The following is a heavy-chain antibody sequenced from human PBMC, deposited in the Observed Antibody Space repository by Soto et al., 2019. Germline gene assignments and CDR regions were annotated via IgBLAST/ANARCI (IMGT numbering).Heavy chain of an antibody. Sequence: GGSVKVSCKASGGTFSSYAISWVRQAPGQGLEWMGGIIPIFGTANYAQKFQGRVTITADESTSTAYMELSSLRSEDTAVYYCARDITGTPRYWFDPWGQGTLVTVSS. V-gene: IGHV1-69*13. CDR1: GGTFSSYA. D-gene: IGHD1-20*01. CDR2: IIPIFGTA. J-gene: IGHJ5*02. CDR3: ARDITGTPRYWFDP.